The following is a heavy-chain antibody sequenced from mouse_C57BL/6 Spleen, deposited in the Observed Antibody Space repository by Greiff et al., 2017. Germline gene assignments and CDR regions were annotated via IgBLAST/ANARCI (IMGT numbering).Heavy chain of an antibody. CDR3: ASSGGNPVFDY. D-gene: IGHD1-1*02. J-gene: IGHJ2*01. V-gene: IGHV1-4*01. Sequence: QVQLQQSGAELARPGASVKMSCKASGYTFTSYTMHWVKQRPGQGLEWIGYINPSSGYTKYNQKFKDKATLTADKSSSTAYMQLSSLTSEDSAVYSCASSGGNPVFDYWGQGTTLTVSS. CDR2: INPSSGYT. CDR1: GYTFTSYT.